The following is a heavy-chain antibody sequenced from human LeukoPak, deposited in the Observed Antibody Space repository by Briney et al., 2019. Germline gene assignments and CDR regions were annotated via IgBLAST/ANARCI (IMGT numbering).Heavy chain of an antibody. V-gene: IGHV4-61*02. CDR1: GGSVSSGRYY. D-gene: IGHD3-10*01. J-gene: IGHJ5*01. CDR3: ATDGMVRGPDAWFDS. CDR2: IYTRGST. Sequence: SETLSLTCTVSGGSVSSGRYYWSWIRQPAGEGLEWIGRIYTRGSTNYNPSLKSRVTISVDTSKNEFSLNLTSVTAADTAVYYCATDGMVRGPDAWFDSWGQGTLATVSS.